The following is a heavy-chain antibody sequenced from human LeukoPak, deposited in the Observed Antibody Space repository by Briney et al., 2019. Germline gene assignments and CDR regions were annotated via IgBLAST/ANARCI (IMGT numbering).Heavy chain of an antibody. V-gene: IGHV4-34*01. Sequence: PSETLSLTCAVYGGSSSSYYWSWIRQPPGKGLEWIGEINHSGSTNYNPSLKSRVTISVDTSKNQFSLKLSSVTAADTAVYYCARGRRRYGKYSSGWYHNDAFDIWGQGTMVTVSS. CDR2: INHSGST. CDR3: ARGRRRYGKYSSGWYHNDAFDI. CDR1: GGSSSSYY. D-gene: IGHD6-19*01. J-gene: IGHJ3*02.